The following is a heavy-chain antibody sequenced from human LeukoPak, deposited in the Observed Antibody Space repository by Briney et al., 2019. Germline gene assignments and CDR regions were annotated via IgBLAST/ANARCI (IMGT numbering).Heavy chain of an antibody. V-gene: IGHV3-23*01. D-gene: IGHD3-3*01. CDR2: ISAADGDNT. CDR3: AKPEANYDFWTGYCAFDV. CDR1: GFTFRNFA. Sequence: GGSLRLSCVASGFTFRNFAMSWVRQAPGKGLEWVSAISAADGDNTYYADSVKGRFTISRDNSKNTLYLQMNSLRAEDTAVYYCAKPEANYDFWTGYCAFDVWGQGTMVTVSS. J-gene: IGHJ3*01.